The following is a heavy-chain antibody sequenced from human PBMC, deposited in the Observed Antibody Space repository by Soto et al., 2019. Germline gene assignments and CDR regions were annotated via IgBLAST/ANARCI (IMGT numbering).Heavy chain of an antibody. CDR2: IWYDGSNK. CDR3: ARDSPFYGGPYYYCGMDV. CDR1: GFTFSSYG. J-gene: IGHJ6*02. V-gene: IGHV3-33*01. D-gene: IGHD4-17*01. Sequence: QVQLVESGGGVVQPGRSLRLSCAASGFTFSSYGMHWVRQAPGKGLEWVAVIWYDGSNKYYADSVKGRFTISRDNSKNTLYLQRNSLRAEDTAVYYGARDSPFYGGPYYYCGMDVWGQGTTVTVSS.